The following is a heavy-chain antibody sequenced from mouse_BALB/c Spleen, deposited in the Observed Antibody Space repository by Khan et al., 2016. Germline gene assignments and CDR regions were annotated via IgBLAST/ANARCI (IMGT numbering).Heavy chain of an antibody. Sequence: EVQLQESGPGLVKPSQSLSLTCTVTGYSITSDYAWNWIRQFPGNKLEWMGYISYSGSTSYNPSLKSRISITRDTFKNQFFLQLNSVTTEDTATYDCARWLAYWGQGTLVTVSA. V-gene: IGHV3-2*02. CDR1: GYSITSDYA. CDR3: ARWLAY. J-gene: IGHJ3*01. CDR2: ISYSGST.